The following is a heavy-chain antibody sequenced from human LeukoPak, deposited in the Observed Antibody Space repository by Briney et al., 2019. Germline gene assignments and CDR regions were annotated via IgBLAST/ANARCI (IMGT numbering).Heavy chain of an antibody. CDR1: GYTFTSNY. D-gene: IGHD5-18*01. Sequence: ASVKVSCKASGYTFTSNYIHWVRQAPGQGLEWMGMIYPRDGSTSYAQKFQGRVTVTRDTSTSTVHMELSGLRSEDTAVYYCARFSYGFLHWGQGTLVTVSS. J-gene: IGHJ4*02. V-gene: IGHV1-46*01. CDR2: IYPRDGST. CDR3: ARFSYGFLH.